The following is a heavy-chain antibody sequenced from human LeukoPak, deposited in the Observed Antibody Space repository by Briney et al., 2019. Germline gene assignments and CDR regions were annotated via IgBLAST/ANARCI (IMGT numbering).Heavy chain of an antibody. J-gene: IGHJ6*02. D-gene: IGHD6-13*01. CDR2: ISSSRSTI. V-gene: IGHV3-48*02. CDR3: ARDGRDVAAAGIYYYYYYGMDV. CDR1: GFTFSSYS. Sequence: GGSLRLSCAASGFTFSSYSMNWVRQAPGKGLEWVSYISSSRSTIYYADSVKGRFTISRDNAKNSLYLQMNSLRDEDTAVYYCARDGRDVAAAGIYYYYYYGMDVWGQGTTVTVS.